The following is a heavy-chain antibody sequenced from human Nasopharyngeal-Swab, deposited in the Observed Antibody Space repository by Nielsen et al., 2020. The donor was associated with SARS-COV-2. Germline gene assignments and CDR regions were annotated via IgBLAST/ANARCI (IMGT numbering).Heavy chain of an antibody. CDR2: IRSKTYSGAP. J-gene: IGHJ3*02. CDR1: GFTFGDYA. CDR3: ARSVGSFYGQGAFDI. V-gene: IGHV3-49*01. D-gene: IGHD1-26*01. Sequence: GESLKISCTTSGFTFGDYAMSWFRQAPGKGLEWVGLIRSKTYSGAPEYAASVKGRFTISRDGAESIAYLQMNSLETEDTGVYYCARSVGSFYGQGAFDIWGQGTMVTVSS.